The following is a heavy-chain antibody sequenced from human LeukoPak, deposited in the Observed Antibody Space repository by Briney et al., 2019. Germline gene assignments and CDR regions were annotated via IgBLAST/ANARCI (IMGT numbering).Heavy chain of an antibody. CDR3: AKDRGAAVDY. V-gene: IGHV3-30*02. D-gene: IGHD6-25*01. CDR1: GFTFSSYG. Sequence: PGGSLRLFCAASGFTFSSYGMHWVRQAPGKGLEWVAFIRYDGSNKYYADSVKGRFTISRDNSKNTLYLQMNSLRAEDTAVYYCAKDRGAAVDYWGQGTLVTVSS. CDR2: IRYDGSNK. J-gene: IGHJ4*02.